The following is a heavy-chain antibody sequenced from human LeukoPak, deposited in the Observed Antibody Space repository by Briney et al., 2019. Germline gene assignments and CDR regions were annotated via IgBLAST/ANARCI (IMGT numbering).Heavy chain of an antibody. CDR1: GYTFTSYY. Sequence: PWASVKVSCKASGYTFTSYYMHWVRQAPGQGLEWMGIINPSGGSTSYAQKFQGRVTMTRDTSTSTAYMELSRLRSDDTAVYYCARIIGDLGYWGQGTLVTVSS. V-gene: IGHV1-46*01. D-gene: IGHD3-3*01. CDR2: INPSGGST. CDR3: ARIIGDLGY. J-gene: IGHJ4*02.